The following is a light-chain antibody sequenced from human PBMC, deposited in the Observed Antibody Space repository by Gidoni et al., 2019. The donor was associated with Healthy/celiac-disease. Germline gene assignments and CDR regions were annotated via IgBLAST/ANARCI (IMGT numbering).Light chain of an antibody. Sequence: EIVLTQSPGTLSLSPGERATLSCRASQSVSSSYLAWYQQKPVQAPRILIYGASSRATGIPDRFRGSGSGTDFTLTISRREPEDFAVYYCQQYGSSPTFGGGTKVEIK. CDR3: QQYGSSPT. CDR2: GAS. J-gene: IGKJ4*01. V-gene: IGKV3-20*01. CDR1: QSVSSSY.